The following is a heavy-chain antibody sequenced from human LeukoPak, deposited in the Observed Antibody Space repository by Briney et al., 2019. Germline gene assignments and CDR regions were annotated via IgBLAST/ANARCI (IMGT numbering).Heavy chain of an antibody. CDR1: GGSVSSGSYY. Sequence: PSETLSLTCTVSGGSVSSGSYYWSWIRQPPGKGLEWIVYIYYSGSTNYNPSLKSRVTISVDTSKNQFSLKPSSVTAADTAVYYCARDQYYYDSSGYLAYNWFDPWGQGTLVTVSS. CDR3: ARDQYYYDSSGYLAYNWFDP. D-gene: IGHD3-22*01. V-gene: IGHV4-61*01. CDR2: IYYSGST. J-gene: IGHJ5*02.